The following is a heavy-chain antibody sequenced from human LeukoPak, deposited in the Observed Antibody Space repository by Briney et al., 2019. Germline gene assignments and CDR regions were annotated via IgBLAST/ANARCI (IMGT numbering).Heavy chain of an antibody. CDR2: ISGSGAST. D-gene: IGHD3-22*01. CDR1: GFTFSSYS. J-gene: IGHJ4*02. Sequence: GGSLRLSCAASGFTFSSYSMNWVRQAPGRGLEWVSAISGSGASTFYADSVKGRFSISRDNSKNTLSLQMNSLRAEDTAVYYCAKETMILVAIVPYFDYWGQGTLVTVSS. CDR3: AKETMILVAIVPYFDY. V-gene: IGHV3-23*01.